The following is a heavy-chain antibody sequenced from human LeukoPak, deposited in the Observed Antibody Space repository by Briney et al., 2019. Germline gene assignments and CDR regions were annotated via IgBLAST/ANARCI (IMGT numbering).Heavy chain of an antibody. CDR3: AREERSWNYFDY. D-gene: IGHD1-1*01. V-gene: IGHV4-34*01. Sequence: PSETLSLTCAVYGGSFSGYYWSWIRQPPGKGLEWIGEINHSGSTNYNPSLKSRVTISVDTSKNQFSLKLSSVTAADTAVYYCAREERSWNYFDYWGQGTLVTVSS. CDR1: GGSFSGYY. J-gene: IGHJ4*02. CDR2: INHSGST.